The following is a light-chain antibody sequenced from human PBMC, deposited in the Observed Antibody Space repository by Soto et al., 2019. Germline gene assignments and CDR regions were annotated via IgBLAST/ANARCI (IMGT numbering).Light chain of an antibody. CDR2: EVN. CDR3: NSYAGSNNCV. J-gene: IGLJ3*02. Sequence: QSALTQPPSASGSPGQSVTISCTGTSSDVGGHNSVSWYQQHPGKAPKLMIYEVNKRPSGVPVRFSGSKSGNTASLTGSGLQAEDEADYYCNSYAGSNNCVFGGGTKLTVL. V-gene: IGLV2-8*01. CDR1: SSDVGGHNS.